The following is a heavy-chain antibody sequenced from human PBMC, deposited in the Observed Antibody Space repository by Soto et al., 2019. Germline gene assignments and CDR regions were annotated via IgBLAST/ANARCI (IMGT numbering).Heavy chain of an antibody. Sequence: QVQLVQSWAEVKKPGASAKVSCKASGYSFTTYTMHWVRQAPGQRLEWMGLINAGNGNTKSSQKFQGRVTITRDTSASTAYMEVSSLRSEDTAVYYCARVAAASYYYGMDVWGQGTTVTVSS. J-gene: IGHJ6*01. V-gene: IGHV1-3*01. CDR1: GYSFTTYT. CDR3: ARVAAASYYYGMDV. D-gene: IGHD2-15*01. CDR2: INAGNGNT.